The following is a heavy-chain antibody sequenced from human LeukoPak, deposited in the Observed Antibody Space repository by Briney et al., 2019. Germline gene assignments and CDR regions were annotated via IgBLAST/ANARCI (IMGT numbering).Heavy chain of an antibody. CDR3: ARDAPIAAAGTGPAYYYYGMDV. CDR2: IIPILGIA. V-gene: IGHV1-69*04. D-gene: IGHD6-13*01. Sequence: SVKVSCKASGGTFSSYAISWVRQAPGQGLEWMGRIIPILGIANYAQKFQGRVTITADKSTSTAYMELSSLRSEDTAVYYCARDAPIAAAGTGPAYYYYGMDVWGQGTTVTVSS. CDR1: GGTFSSYA. J-gene: IGHJ6*02.